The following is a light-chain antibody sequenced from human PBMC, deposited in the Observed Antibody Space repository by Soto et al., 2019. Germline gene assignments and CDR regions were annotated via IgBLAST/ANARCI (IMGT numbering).Light chain of an antibody. V-gene: IGKV3-20*01. Sequence: EIVLTQXXXTLSLSPGERATLSCRASQSVSSNYLAWYQQKPGEAPRLVIFGASNRATGIPDRFSGSGSGXXXTLTISRLEPGDFAVYYCQQYGSSPPITFGQGTRLEIK. CDR1: QSVSSNY. CDR3: QQYGSSPPIT. CDR2: GAS. J-gene: IGKJ5*01.